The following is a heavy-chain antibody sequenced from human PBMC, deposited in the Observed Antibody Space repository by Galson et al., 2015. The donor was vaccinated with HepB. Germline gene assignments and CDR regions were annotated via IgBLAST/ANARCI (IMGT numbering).Heavy chain of an antibody. CDR1: GFTFSNYG. Sequence: SLRLSCAASGFTFSNYGMHWVRQAPGKGLEWVAIISDDGRNNRYADSVKGRFTISRDNSENTLYLQMSSLRAEDTAVYYCAESCGTFCYYFHYWGHGTLVAVSP. D-gene: IGHD2/OR15-2a*01. V-gene: IGHV3-30*18. J-gene: IGHJ4*01. CDR2: ISDDGRNN. CDR3: AESCGTFCYYFHY.